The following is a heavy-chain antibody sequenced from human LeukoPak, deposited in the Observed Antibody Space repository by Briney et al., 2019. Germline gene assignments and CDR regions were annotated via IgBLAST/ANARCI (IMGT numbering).Heavy chain of an antibody. D-gene: IGHD7-27*01. CDR1: GYTFTSYG. J-gene: IGHJ4*02. CDR3: ARDWGSIKVIADY. V-gene: IGHV1-18*01. CDR2: ISSNSDNT. Sequence: ASVNVSCKATGYTFTSYGISWVRQAPGQGLEWMGWISSNSDNTNYAQKLQGRVTMTTDTSTSTAYMELRSLRSDDTALYICARDWGSIKVIADYWGQGTLVTVSS.